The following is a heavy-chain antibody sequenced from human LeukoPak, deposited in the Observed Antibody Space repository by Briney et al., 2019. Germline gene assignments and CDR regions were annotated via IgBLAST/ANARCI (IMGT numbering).Heavy chain of an antibody. J-gene: IGHJ4*02. Sequence: SETLSLTCTVSGASISSGDYYWSWIRQPPGKGLEWIAYIYYSGTTYYNPSLKSRVTISLDRSQNQFSLKLTSVTAADTAVYYCAGGDTGGWRFDYWGQGTLVTVSS. D-gene: IGHD2-8*02. CDR3: AGGDTGGWRFDY. CDR1: GASISSGDYY. CDR2: IYYSGTT. V-gene: IGHV4-30-4*01.